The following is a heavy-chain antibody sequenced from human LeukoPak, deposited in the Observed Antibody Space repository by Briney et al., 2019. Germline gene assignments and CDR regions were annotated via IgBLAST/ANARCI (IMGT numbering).Heavy chain of an antibody. J-gene: IGHJ5*02. CDR1: GGSISSYY. D-gene: IGHD1-26*01. V-gene: IGHV4-59*01. CDR2: IYYSGST. CDR3: ARGSYSGSYFDWFDP. Sequence: SETLSLTCTVSGGSISSYYWSWIRQPPGKGLEWIGYIYYSGSTNYNPSLKSRATISVDTSKNQFSLKLSSVTAADTAVYYCARGSYSGSYFDWFDPWGQGTLVTVSS.